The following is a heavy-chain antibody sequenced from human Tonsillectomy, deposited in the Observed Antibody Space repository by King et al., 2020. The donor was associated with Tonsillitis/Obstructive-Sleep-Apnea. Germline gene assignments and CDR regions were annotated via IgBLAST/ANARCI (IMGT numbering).Heavy chain of an antibody. CDR1: GFTFSSYG. D-gene: IGHD1-26*01. Sequence: VQLVESGGGVVQPGRSLRLSCAASGFTFSSYGMHWVRQAPGKGLEWVTVISSDGSNKYYADFVKGRFTISRDNSKNMLYLQMNSLRAEDTAVYYCAKDYGAGGYFDYWGQGTLVTVSS. J-gene: IGHJ4*02. V-gene: IGHV3-30*18. CDR2: ISSDGSNK. CDR3: AKDYGAGGYFDY.